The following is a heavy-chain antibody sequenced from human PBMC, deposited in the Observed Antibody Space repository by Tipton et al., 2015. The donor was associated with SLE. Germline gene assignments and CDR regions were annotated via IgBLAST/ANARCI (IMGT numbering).Heavy chain of an antibody. D-gene: IGHD4-17*01. CDR1: GYTFTGYY. CDR2: INPNSGGT. Sequence: QVQLVQSGAEVKKPGASVKVSCKASGYTFTGYYMHWVRQAPGQGLEWMGRINPNSGGTNYAQKFQGRVTMTRDTSISTAYMELSRLRSDDTAVYYCARKGYGDRYYYYYYGMDVWGQGTTVTVSS. J-gene: IGHJ6*02. V-gene: IGHV1-2*06. CDR3: ARKGYGDRYYYYYYGMDV.